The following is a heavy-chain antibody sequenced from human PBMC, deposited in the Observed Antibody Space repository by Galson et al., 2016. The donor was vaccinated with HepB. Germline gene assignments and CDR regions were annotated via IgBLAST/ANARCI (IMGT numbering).Heavy chain of an antibody. V-gene: IGHV6-1*01. CDR3: ARAEANWDGGGDNWFDP. Sequence: CAISGDSVSSDGAAWNWIRQSPSRGLEWLGRTYYRSKWYNAYALSVKSRITINPDTSKNQFSLQLNSVTPEDTAVYYCARAEANWDGGGDNWFDPWGQGTQVTVSS. CDR1: GDSVSSDGAA. CDR2: TYYRSKWYN. D-gene: IGHD7-27*01. J-gene: IGHJ5*02.